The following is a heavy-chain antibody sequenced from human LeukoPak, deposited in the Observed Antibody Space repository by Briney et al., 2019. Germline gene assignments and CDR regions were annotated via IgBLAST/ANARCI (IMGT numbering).Heavy chain of an antibody. J-gene: IGHJ4*02. CDR3: ARGGVAAKYYFDY. Sequence: SETLSLTCTVSGGSISPLYWSWLRQPPGKGLEFLGYIYDSGAANYNPSLKSRVTLSVDTSKNQFSLKLSSVTAADTAVYYCARGGVAAKYYFDYWGQGTLVTVSS. V-gene: IGHV4-59*11. CDR2: IYDSGAA. D-gene: IGHD3-10*01. CDR1: GGSISPLY.